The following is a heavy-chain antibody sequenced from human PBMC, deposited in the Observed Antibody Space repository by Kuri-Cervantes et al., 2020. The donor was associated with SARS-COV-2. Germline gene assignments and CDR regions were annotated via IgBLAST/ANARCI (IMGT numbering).Heavy chain of an antibody. CDR1: GFTVSSNY. J-gene: IGHJ3*01. CDR3: ATLGYCSSTSCYL. CDR2: IYSGGST. V-gene: IGHV3-53*01. Sequence: GESLKISCAASGFTVSSNYMSWVRQAPGKGLEWVSVIYSGGSTYYADSVKGRFTISRDNSKNTLYLQMNSLRAEDTAVYYCATLGYCSSTSCYLWGQGTMVTVSS. D-gene: IGHD2-2*01.